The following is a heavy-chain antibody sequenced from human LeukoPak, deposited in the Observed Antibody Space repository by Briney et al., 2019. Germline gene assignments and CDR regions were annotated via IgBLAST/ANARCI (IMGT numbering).Heavy chain of an antibody. CDR2: MNPNSGNT. J-gene: IGHJ6*03. CDR3: ARGDTYYYDSSGYYSAAMDV. D-gene: IGHD3-22*01. CDR1: GYTFTSYD. V-gene: IGHV1-8*01. Sequence: GASVKVSCKASGYTFTSYDINWVRQATGQGLEWMGWMNPNSGNTGYAQKFQGRVNTNRNTSISTAYMELSSLRSEDTAVYYCARGDTYYYDSSGYYSAAMDVWGKGTTVTVSS.